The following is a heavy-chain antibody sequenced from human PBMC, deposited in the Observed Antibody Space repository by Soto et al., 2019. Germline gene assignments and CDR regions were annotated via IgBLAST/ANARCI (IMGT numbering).Heavy chain of an antibody. CDR1: GYTFTSYG. D-gene: IGHD1-7*01. J-gene: IGHJ5*02. V-gene: IGHV1-18*01. CDR2: ISAYNGNT. CDR3: ARDKHNWNYPTYNWFDP. Sequence: VKVSCKASGYTFTSYGISWVRQAPGQGLEWMGWISAYNGNTNYAQKLQGRVTMTTDTSTSTAYMELRSLRSDDTAVYYCARDKHNWNYPTYNWFDPWGQGTLVTVSS.